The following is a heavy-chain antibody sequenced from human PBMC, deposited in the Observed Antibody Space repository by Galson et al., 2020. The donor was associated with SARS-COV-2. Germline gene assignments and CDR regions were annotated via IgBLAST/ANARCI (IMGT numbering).Heavy chain of an antibody. D-gene: IGHD1-1*01. Sequence: ETSETLSLTCSVSGGSINNYYWNWIRQPPGKGLEWIGYIYYRRNTNYNPGSTNYNPSITSRVTISVDTSKNQVSLTQSAVTAADAVVYYCARGQYTTGATVWGQGTLVTFSS. CDR2: IYYRRNTNYNPGST. CDR1: GGSINNYY. V-gene: IGHV4-59*01. J-gene: IGHJ4*02. CDR3: ARGQYTTGATV.